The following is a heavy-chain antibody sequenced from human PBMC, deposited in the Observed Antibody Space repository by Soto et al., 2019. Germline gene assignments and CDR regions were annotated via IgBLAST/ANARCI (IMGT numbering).Heavy chain of an antibody. Sequence: PGGSLRLSCVASEFTFSSYEMSWVRQAPWKGLEWVSYISSSGSTIYYSDSVKGRFTISRDNAKKSLYLQMNSLRAEDTAVYYCVRFGGAAAGPGDYWGQGTLVTVSS. V-gene: IGHV3-48*03. CDR2: ISSSGSTI. CDR1: EFTFSSYE. J-gene: IGHJ4*02. D-gene: IGHD6-13*01. CDR3: VRFGGAAAGPGDY.